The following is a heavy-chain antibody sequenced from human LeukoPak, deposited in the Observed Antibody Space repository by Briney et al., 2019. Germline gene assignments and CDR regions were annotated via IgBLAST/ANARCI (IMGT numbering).Heavy chain of an antibody. CDR3: ARALGSYRPLNFDY. D-gene: IGHD3-16*02. Sequence: SETLSLTCTVSGGPIDSYYWTWIRQVPGKEMEWIGYIYTSGTTDYNPSLKSRVTISVDTSKNQFSLKLSSVTAADTAVYYCARALGSYRPLNFDYWGQGTLVTVSS. CDR1: GGPIDSYY. V-gene: IGHV4-4*09. J-gene: IGHJ4*02. CDR2: IYTSGTT.